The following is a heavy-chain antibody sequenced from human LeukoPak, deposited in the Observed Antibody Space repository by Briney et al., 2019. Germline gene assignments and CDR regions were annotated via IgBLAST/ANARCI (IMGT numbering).Heavy chain of an antibody. D-gene: IGHD1-26*01. CDR1: GFTFSDYY. J-gene: IGHJ4*02. CDR2: ISSSGTTI. V-gene: IGHV3-11*01. Sequence: GGSLRLSCAASGFTFSDYYMSWIRQAPGKGLEWVSYISSSGTTISYTDSVKGRFTISRDNAKNSLYLQMNSLKAEDTAVYYCARDYRSTFDYWGQGTLVTVSS. CDR3: ARDYRSTFDY.